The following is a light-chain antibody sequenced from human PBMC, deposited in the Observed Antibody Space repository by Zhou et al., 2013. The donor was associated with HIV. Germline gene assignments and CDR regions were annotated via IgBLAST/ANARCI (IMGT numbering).Light chain of an antibody. CDR3: QQYANSPQT. J-gene: IGKJ2*01. V-gene: IGKV3-20*01. CDR2: GAS. Sequence: EIVLTQSPGTLSLSPGERATLSCRASHTISANYLAWYQQKPGQAPRLLVYGASTRATGIPDRFTGSGSGTDFTLTFTTLGPEDFAVYYCQQYANSPQTFGQGYQGGDQT. CDR1: HTISANY.